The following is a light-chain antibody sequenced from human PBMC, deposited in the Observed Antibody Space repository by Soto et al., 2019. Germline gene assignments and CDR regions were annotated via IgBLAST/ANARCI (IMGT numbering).Light chain of an antibody. J-gene: IGKJ1*01. Sequence: EIVLTQSPATLSLSPGERATLSCRASENVRTFVDWYQQKPGQAPRLLIYGASNRATDIPARFSGSGSGTDFTLTISRLEFEDFAVYYCQQYGDSPPWTFGQGTKVDIK. CDR3: QQYGDSPPWT. V-gene: IGKV3-20*01. CDR1: ENVRTF. CDR2: GAS.